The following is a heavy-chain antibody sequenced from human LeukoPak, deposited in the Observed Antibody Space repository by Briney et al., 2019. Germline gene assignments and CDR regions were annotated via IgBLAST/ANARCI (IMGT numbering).Heavy chain of an antibody. CDR2: IIPIFGTA. Sequence: GASVKVSCKASGGTFSSYAISWVRQAPGQGLEWMGGIIPIFGTANYAQKFQGRVTITADESTSTAYMELRSLRSDDTAVYYCARDGYSSGFYDYWGQGTLVTVSS. J-gene: IGHJ4*02. D-gene: IGHD6-19*01. CDR1: GGTFSSYA. CDR3: ARDGYSSGFYDY. V-gene: IGHV1-69*13.